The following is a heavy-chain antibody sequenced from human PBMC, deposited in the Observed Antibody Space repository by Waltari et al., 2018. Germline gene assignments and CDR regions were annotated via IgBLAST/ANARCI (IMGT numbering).Heavy chain of an antibody. CDR2: IGGIGGST. CDR1: GFTFSSYA. CDR3: AKDSEWEPALFDY. V-gene: IGHV3-23*04. J-gene: IGHJ4*02. Sequence: EVQLVESGGGLVQPGGSLRLSCAASGFTFSSYAMSWVRQAPGKGLEWVSAIGGIGGSTYYADSVKGRFTISRDNSKNTLYRQMNSLRAEDTAVYYCAKDSEWEPALFDYWGQGTLVTVSS. D-gene: IGHD1-26*01.